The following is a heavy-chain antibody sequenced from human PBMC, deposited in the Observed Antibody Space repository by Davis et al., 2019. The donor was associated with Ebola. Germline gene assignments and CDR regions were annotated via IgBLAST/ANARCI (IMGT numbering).Heavy chain of an antibody. D-gene: IGHD3-10*01. Sequence: GSLRLSCSVSGGSISSTNYYWGWIRQPPGKGLEWIGSINYSGTTYYNPSLKSRVTISVDTAKNQFSLILSSVIAADTAVYYCVRQIGSGKWAFDYWGQGTLVTVSS. CDR1: GGSISSTNYY. CDR3: VRQIGSGKWAFDY. CDR2: INYSGTT. J-gene: IGHJ4*02. V-gene: IGHV4-39*01.